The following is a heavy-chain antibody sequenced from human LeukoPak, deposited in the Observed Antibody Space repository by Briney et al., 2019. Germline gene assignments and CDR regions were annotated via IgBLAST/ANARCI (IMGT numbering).Heavy chain of an antibody. J-gene: IGHJ4*02. CDR2: INHSGST. CDR3: ARVAFGGVIVDYFDY. V-gene: IGHV4-34*01. D-gene: IGHD3-16*02. Sequence: SETLSLTCAVYGGSFSGYYWSWIRQPPGKGLEWIGEINHSGSTNYNPSLKSRVTISVDTSKNQFSLKLSSVTAADTAVYYCARVAFGGVIVDYFDYWGQGTLVTASS. CDR1: GGSFSGYY.